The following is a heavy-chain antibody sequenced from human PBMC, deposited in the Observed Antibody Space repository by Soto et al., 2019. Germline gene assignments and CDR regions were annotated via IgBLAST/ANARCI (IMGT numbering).Heavy chain of an antibody. J-gene: IGHJ4*02. D-gene: IGHD6-13*01. V-gene: IGHV6-1*01. CDR2: TYYRSKWYN. Sequence: QVQLQQSGPGLVKPSQTLTLTCVISGDSVSRNSAAWTWIRQSPSRGLEWLGRTYYRSKWYNDYAVSVKSRITINPDTSKNQFSLQLNSVTPEDTAVYYCARGSSSWPWGLDYWGQGTLVTVSS. CDR3: ARGSSSWPWGLDY. CDR1: GDSVSRNSAA.